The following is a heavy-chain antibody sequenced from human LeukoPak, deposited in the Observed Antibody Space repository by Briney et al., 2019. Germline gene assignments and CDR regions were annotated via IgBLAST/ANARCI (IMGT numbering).Heavy chain of an antibody. J-gene: IGHJ1*01. Sequence: ASVKVSCKASGYTFTGYYMHWVRQAPGQGLEWMGWINPNSGGTNDAQKFQGRVTMTRDTSITTAYMELSRLRSDDTAVYYRARAKAYCGGDCYSSEYFQHWGQGTLVTVSS. CDR1: GYTFTGYY. D-gene: IGHD2-21*02. CDR3: ARAKAYCGGDCYSSEYFQH. CDR2: INPNSGGT. V-gene: IGHV1-2*02.